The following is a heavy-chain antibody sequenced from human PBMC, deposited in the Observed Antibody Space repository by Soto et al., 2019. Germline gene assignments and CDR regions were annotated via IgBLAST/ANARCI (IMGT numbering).Heavy chain of an antibody. Sequence: ASVKVSCKASGYTFTSYGISWVRQAPGQGLEWMGWISAYNGNTNYAQKLQGRVTMTTDTSTSTAYMELRSLRSDDTALYYCAKEGECGAAYYFAYWGQGTLVTGSS. J-gene: IGHJ4*02. D-gene: IGHD3-10*01. CDR3: AKEGECGAAYYFAY. CDR1: GYTFTSYG. V-gene: IGHV1-18*01. CDR2: ISAYNGNT.